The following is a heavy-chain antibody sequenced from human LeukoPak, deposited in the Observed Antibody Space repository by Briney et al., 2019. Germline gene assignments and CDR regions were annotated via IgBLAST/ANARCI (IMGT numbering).Heavy chain of an antibody. Sequence: RASVKVSCKASGYTFTSYGISWVRQAPGQGLEWMGWISAYNGNTNYAQKLQGRVTMTTDTSTSTAYMELRSLRSDDAAVYYCAREGPPAALDAFDIRGQGTMVTVSS. D-gene: IGHD2-2*01. CDR3: AREGPPAALDAFDI. J-gene: IGHJ3*02. CDR2: ISAYNGNT. V-gene: IGHV1-18*01. CDR1: GYTFTSYG.